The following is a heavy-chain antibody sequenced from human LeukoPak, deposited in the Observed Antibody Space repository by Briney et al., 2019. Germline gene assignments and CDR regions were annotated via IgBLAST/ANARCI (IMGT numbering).Heavy chain of an antibody. Sequence: SETLSLTCAVYGGSFSGYYWSWIRQPPGKGLEWIGEINHSGSTNYNPSLKSRVTISVDTSKNQFSLKLSSVTAADTAVYYCARYRHYGRRVFDYWGQGTLVTVSS. CDR1: GGSFSGYY. D-gene: IGHD3-16*01. CDR3: ARYRHYGRRVFDY. CDR2: INHSGST. J-gene: IGHJ4*02. V-gene: IGHV4-34*01.